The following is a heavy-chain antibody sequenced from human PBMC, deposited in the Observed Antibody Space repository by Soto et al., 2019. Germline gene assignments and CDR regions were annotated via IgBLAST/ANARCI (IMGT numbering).Heavy chain of an antibody. Sequence: PGGSLRLSCAASGFTFSSYGMHWVRQAPGKGLEWVAVIWYDGSNKYYADSVKGRFTISRDNSKNTLYLQMNSLRAEDTAVYYCARDPSIAVAVYYYYGMDVWGQGTKVTVSS. CDR3: ARDPSIAVAVYYYYGMDV. V-gene: IGHV3-33*01. J-gene: IGHJ6*02. CDR1: GFTFSSYG. CDR2: IWYDGSNK. D-gene: IGHD6-19*01.